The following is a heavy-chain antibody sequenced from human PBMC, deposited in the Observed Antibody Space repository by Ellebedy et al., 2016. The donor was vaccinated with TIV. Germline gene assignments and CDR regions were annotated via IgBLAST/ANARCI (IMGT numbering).Heavy chain of an antibody. CDR2: INPSGGST. J-gene: IGHJ6*03. CDR3: AKDPLRFLEWLPTTPNYYMDV. D-gene: IGHD3-3*01. CDR1: GYTFTSYY. V-gene: IGHV1-46*01. Sequence: ASVKVSXXASGYTFTSYYMHWVRQAPGQGLEWMGIINPSGGSTSYAQKFQGRVTMTRDTSTSTVYMELNSLRAEDTAVYYCAKDPLRFLEWLPTTPNYYMDVWGKGTTVTVSS.